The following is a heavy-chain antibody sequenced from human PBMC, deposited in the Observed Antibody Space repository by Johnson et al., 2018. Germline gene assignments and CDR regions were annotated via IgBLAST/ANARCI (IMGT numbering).Heavy chain of an antibody. CDR1: GFTFSSYS. V-gene: IGHV3-21*01. CDR2: ISSSSSTI. Sequence: VQLQESGGGLVKPGGSLRLSCAASGFTFSSYSMNWVRQAPGKGLEWVSSISSSSSTIYYADSVKGGVTISRDNAKNSQYLQMNTRRAEDTAVYYCAATYYYDSSCHDAFDIWGQGTMVPVSS. J-gene: IGHJ3*02. D-gene: IGHD3-22*01. CDR3: AATYYYDSSCHDAFDI.